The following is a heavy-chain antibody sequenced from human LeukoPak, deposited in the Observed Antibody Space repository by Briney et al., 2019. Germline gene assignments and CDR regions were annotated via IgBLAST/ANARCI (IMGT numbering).Heavy chain of an antibody. D-gene: IGHD6-13*01. CDR1: GGSISSGDYY. V-gene: IGHV4-39*07. Sequence: PSETLSLTCTVSGGSISSGDYYWSWIRQPPGKGLEWIGEINHSGSTNYNPSLKSRVTISVDTSKNRFSLKLSSVTAADTAVYYCASRAAAPFDYWGQGTLVTVSS. CDR3: ASRAAAPFDY. J-gene: IGHJ4*02. CDR2: INHSGST.